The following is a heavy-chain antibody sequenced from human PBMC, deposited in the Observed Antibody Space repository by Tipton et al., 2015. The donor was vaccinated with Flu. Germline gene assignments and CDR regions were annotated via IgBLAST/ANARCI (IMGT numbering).Heavy chain of an antibody. J-gene: IGHJ3*02. CDR1: GYTFTSYG. V-gene: IGHV1-18*01. Sequence: QSGAEVKKPGASVKVSCKASGYTFTSYGISWVRQAPGQGLEWMGWISAYNGNTNYAQKLQGRVTMTTDTSTSTAYMELRSLRSDDTAVYYCARGLWGSGNFGEVAFDIWGQGTMVTVSS. D-gene: IGHD3-10*01. CDR3: ARGLWGSGNFGEVAFDI. CDR2: ISAYNGNT.